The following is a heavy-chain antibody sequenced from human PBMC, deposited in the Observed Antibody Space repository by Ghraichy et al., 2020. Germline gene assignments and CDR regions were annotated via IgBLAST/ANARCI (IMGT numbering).Heavy chain of an antibody. Sequence: ASVKVSCTPSGYTFSDQSIHSMRHAAVRGLEWMGWIDPQSGGTKSALRFLGRVTMTRDTSISAAYMELRSLDSDDTAVYYCLRGRYSRACDFWGQGTPVTVSS. CDR3: LRGRYSRACDF. CDR2: IDPQSGGT. V-gene: IGHV1-2*02. J-gene: IGHJ4*02. CDR1: GYTFSDQS. D-gene: IGHD2-15*01.